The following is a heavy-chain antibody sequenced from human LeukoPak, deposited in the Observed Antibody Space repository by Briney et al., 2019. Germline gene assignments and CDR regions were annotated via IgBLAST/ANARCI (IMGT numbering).Heavy chain of an antibody. CDR3: ARHLGDSSSFRGLYYYYMDV. D-gene: IGHD6-13*01. CDR2: IYPGDSDT. J-gene: IGHJ6*03. Sequence: ESLKISCKGSGYSFTSYWIGWVRQMPGKGLEWMGIIYPGDSDTRYSPSFQGQVTISADKSISTAYLQWSSLKASDTAMYYCARHLGDSSSFRGLYYYYMDVWGKGTTVTVSS. V-gene: IGHV5-51*01. CDR1: GYSFTSYW.